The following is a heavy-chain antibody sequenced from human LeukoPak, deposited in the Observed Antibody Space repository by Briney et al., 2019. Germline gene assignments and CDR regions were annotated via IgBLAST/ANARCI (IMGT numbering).Heavy chain of an antibody. D-gene: IGHD6-19*01. CDR2: INSDGSDT. Sequence: GGSLRLSCAASGFTFSNTWMYWVRQAPGKGLVWVSRINSDGSDTTYADSVKGRFTISRDNAKNTLYLQMNSLRAEDTAVYYCARDSSGWYYFDYWGQGTLVTVSS. CDR3: ARDSSGWYYFDY. V-gene: IGHV3-74*01. J-gene: IGHJ4*02. CDR1: GFTFSNTW.